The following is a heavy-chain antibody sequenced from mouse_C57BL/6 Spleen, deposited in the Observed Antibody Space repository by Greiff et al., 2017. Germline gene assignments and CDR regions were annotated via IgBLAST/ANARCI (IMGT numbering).Heavy chain of an antibody. J-gene: IGHJ2*01. V-gene: IGHV1-5*01. D-gene: IGHD1-1*01. CDR3: TPLTTVVFDY. CDR2: IYPGNSDT. CDR1: GYTFTSYW. Sequence: EVQLQQSGTVLARPGASVKMSCKTSGYTFTSYWMHWVKQRPGQGLEWIGAIYPGNSDTSYNQKFKGKAKLTAVTSASTAYMELSSLTNEDSAVYYCTPLTTVVFDYGGQGTTLTVSS.